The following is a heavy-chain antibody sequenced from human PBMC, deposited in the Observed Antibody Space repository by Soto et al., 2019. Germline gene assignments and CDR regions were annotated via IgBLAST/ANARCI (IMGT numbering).Heavy chain of an antibody. Sequence: QVQLVQSGAEVKKPGSSVKVSCKASGGTFSSYAISWVRQAPGQGLEWMGGIIPIFGTANCAQKFQGRVTITADEAASTAYMELSSLRSEDTAVYYCARHVPAAGYYYGMDVWGQGTTVTVSS. CDR2: IIPIFGTA. V-gene: IGHV1-69*12. D-gene: IGHD2-2*01. J-gene: IGHJ6*02. CDR1: GGTFSSYA. CDR3: ARHVPAAGYYYGMDV.